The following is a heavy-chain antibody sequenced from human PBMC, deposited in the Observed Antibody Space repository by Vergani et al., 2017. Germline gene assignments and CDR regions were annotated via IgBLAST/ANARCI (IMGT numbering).Heavy chain of an antibody. V-gene: IGHV1-2*02. CDR1: GYTFTGYY. D-gene: IGHD6-13*01. CDR2: INPNSGGT. CDR3: ARTKSSSSWYGTAFDY. Sequence: QVQLVQSGAEVKKPGASVKVSCKASGYTFTGYYMHWVRQAPGQGLEWMGWINPNSGGTNYAQKFQGRVTMTRDTSISTAYMELSRLRSDDTAGYYCARTKSSSSWYGTAFDYWGQGTLVTVSS. J-gene: IGHJ4*02.